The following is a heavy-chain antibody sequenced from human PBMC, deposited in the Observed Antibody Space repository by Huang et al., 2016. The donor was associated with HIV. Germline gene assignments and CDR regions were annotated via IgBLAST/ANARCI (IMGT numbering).Heavy chain of an antibody. CDR2: IVPLFSVT. CDR3: AREGQTWYGKPIAAFEI. J-gene: IGHJ3*02. V-gene: IGHV1-69*10. Sequence: VQLVQSGAEVRRPGSSARVSCQAAGGSFNSLAFNWVRQAPGQGLEYIVGIVPLFSVTNYAERFQNRLTISADKSTNTVDMELRSLRSEDTGVFYCAREGQTWYGKPIAAFEIWGQGTTVIVSS. D-gene: IGHD1-1*01. CDR1: GGSFNSLA.